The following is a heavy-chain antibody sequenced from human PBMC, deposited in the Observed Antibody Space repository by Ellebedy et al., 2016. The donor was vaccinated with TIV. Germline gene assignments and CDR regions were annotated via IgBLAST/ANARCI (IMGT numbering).Heavy chain of an antibody. Sequence: ASVKVSXXASGYSFIGYYMHWVRQAPGQELEWMGWINPNNGGTNSAQKFQGRVTMTRVASISTAYMELSRLRSDDTAVYYCVTRGYSGYDYFDYWGQGTLVTVSS. D-gene: IGHD5-12*01. CDR3: VTRGYSGYDYFDY. CDR2: INPNNGGT. J-gene: IGHJ4*02. CDR1: GYSFIGYY. V-gene: IGHV1-2*02.